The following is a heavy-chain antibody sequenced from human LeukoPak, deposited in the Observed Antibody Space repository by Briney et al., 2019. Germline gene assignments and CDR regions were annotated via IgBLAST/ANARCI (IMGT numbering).Heavy chain of an antibody. CDR3: ARDTDYDFWSGYLQGAFDV. CDR1: GFTFSSYW. J-gene: IGHJ3*01. Sequence: GGSLRLSCAASGFTFSSYWMSWVRQAPGKGLEWVANIKQDGSEKYYVDSVKGRFTISRDNAKNSLYLQMNSLRAEDTAVYYCARDTDYDFWSGYLQGAFDVWGQGTMVTVSS. V-gene: IGHV3-7*01. D-gene: IGHD3-3*01. CDR2: IKQDGSEK.